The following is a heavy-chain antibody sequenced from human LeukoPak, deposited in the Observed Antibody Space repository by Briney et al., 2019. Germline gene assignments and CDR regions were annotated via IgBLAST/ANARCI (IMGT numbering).Heavy chain of an antibody. V-gene: IGHV4-59*01. D-gene: IGHD3-22*01. CDR3: ARDSDSSGYYPVRAFDI. CDR1: GGSISSYY. Sequence: PETLSLTCTVSGGSISSYYWSWIRQPPGKGLEWSGYICYSGSTNYNPSLKSRVTISVDTSKNQFSLKLSSVTAADTAVYYCARDSDSSGYYPVRAFDIWGQGTMVTVSS. J-gene: IGHJ3*02. CDR2: ICYSGST.